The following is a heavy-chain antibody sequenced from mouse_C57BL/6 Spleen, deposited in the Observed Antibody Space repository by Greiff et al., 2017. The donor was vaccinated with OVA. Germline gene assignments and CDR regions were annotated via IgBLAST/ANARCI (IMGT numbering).Heavy chain of an antibody. V-gene: IGHV1-61*01. CDR1: GYTFTSYW. D-gene: IGHD1-1*01. Sequence: VQLQQPGAELVRPGSSVKLSCKASGYTFTSYWMDWVKQRPGQGLEWIGNIYPSDSETHYNQKFKDKATLTVDKSSSTAYMQLSSLTSEDSAVYYCARGYEGYYYGSSYVGYWGQGTTLTVSS. J-gene: IGHJ2*01. CDR3: ARGYEGYYYGSSYVGY. CDR2: IYPSDSET.